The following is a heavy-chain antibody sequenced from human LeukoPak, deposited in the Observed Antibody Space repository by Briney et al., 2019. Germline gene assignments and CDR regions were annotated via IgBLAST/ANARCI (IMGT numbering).Heavy chain of an antibody. CDR2: ISYDGSNK. V-gene: IGHV3-30-3*01. D-gene: IGHD6-19*01. Sequence: GGSLRLSCAASGFTFSSYAMHWVRQAPGKGLEWVAVISYDGSNKYYADSVKGRFTISRDNSKNTLYLQMNSLKTEDTAVYYCTTDLMDPLAVAGTSYWGQGTLVTVSS. CDR1: GFTFSSYA. CDR3: TTDLMDPLAVAGTSY. J-gene: IGHJ4*02.